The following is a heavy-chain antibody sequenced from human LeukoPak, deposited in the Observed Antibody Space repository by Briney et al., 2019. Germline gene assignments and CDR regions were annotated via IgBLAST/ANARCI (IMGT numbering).Heavy chain of an antibody. CDR2: IKQDGSEK. CDR1: GFTFSSYW. J-gene: IGHJ6*03. Sequence: GGSLRLSCAASGFTFSSYWMSWVRQAPGKGLEWVANIKQDGSEKNYVDSVKGRFTISRDNAKNSLYLQMNSLRAEDTAVYYCARVKSGYSYGPHYYYYYYMDVWGKGTTVTVSS. D-gene: IGHD5-18*01. CDR3: ARVKSGYSYGPHYYYYYYMDV. V-gene: IGHV3-7*04.